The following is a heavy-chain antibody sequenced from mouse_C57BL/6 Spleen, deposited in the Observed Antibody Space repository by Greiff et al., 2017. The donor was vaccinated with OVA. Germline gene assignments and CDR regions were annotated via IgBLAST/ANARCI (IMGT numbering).Heavy chain of an antibody. D-gene: IGHD2-1*01. Sequence: QVQLKQSGAELVKPGASVKLSCKASGYTFTEYTIHWVKQRSGQGLEWIGWFYPGSGSIKYNEKFKDKATLTADKSSSTVYMELSRLTSEDSAVYFCARHEEERGYYGNYWYFDVWGTGTTVTVSS. J-gene: IGHJ1*03. V-gene: IGHV1-62-2*01. CDR1: GYTFTEYT. CDR3: ARHEEERGYYGNYWYFDV. CDR2: FYPGSGSI.